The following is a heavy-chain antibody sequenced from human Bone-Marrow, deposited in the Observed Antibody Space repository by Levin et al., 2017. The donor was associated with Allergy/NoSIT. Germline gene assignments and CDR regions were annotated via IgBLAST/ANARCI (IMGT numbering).Heavy chain of an antibody. CDR3: AREGAYSSPAGFDP. CDR2: IYPRDSVT. J-gene: IGHJ5*02. CDR1: GYTFTTYW. D-gene: IGHD6-13*01. Sequence: GGSLRLSCETSGYTFTTYWIAWLRQMPGKGLEWMGIIYPRDSVTRYSPSFQGQVTISADKSINTAYLQWSSLRAADTAMYYCAREGAYSSPAGFDPWGQGTLVTVSS. V-gene: IGHV5-51*01.